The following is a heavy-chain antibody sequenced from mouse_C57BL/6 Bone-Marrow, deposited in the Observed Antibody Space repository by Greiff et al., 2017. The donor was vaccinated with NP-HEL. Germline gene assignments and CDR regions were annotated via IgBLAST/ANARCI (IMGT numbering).Heavy chain of an antibody. CDR2: ILPGSGST. Sequence: QVQLQQSGAELMKPGASVKLSCKATGYTFTGYWIEWVKQRPGHGLEWIGEILPGSGSTNYNEKFKGKATFTADTSSNTAYMQLSSLTTEDSAMYYCARGVYYSNYVLYAMDYWGQGTSVTVSS. CDR1: GYTFTGYW. V-gene: IGHV1-9*01. J-gene: IGHJ4*01. CDR3: ARGVYYSNYVLYAMDY. D-gene: IGHD2-5*01.